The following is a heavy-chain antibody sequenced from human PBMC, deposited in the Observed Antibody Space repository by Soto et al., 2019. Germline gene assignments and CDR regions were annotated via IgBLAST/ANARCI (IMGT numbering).Heavy chain of an antibody. D-gene: IGHD6-19*01. J-gene: IGHJ6*02. CDR1: GFTFSSYG. Sequence: GVLRLSCAASGFTFSSYGMHWVRQAPGKGLEWVAVIRYDGSNKYYADSVKGRFTISRDNSKNTLYLQMNSLRAEDTAVYYCAREQAVAGTDYYYGMDVWGQGTTVTVSS. V-gene: IGHV3-33*01. CDR2: IRYDGSNK. CDR3: AREQAVAGTDYYYGMDV.